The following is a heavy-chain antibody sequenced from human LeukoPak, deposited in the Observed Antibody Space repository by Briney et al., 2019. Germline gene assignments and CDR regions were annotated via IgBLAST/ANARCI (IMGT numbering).Heavy chain of an antibody. Sequence: SETLSLTCAVSGGSISSSNWWSWVRQPPGKGLEWIGEIYHSGSTNYNPSLKSRVTISVDKSKNQFSLKLSSVTAADAAVYYCARPHTTGTTGGFDYWGQGTLVTVSS. J-gene: IGHJ4*02. CDR3: ARPHTTGTTGGFDY. D-gene: IGHD1-1*01. V-gene: IGHV4-4*02. CDR2: IYHSGST. CDR1: GGSISSSNW.